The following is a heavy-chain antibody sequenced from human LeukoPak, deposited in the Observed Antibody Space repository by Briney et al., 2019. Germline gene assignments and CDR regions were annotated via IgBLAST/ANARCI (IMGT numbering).Heavy chain of an antibody. V-gene: IGHV3-30-3*01. J-gene: IGHJ4*02. CDR1: GFTFSSYA. CDR3: ARASVIAVAGINYFDY. D-gene: IGHD6-19*01. CDR2: ISYDGGNK. Sequence: GGSLRLSCAASGFTFSSYAMHWVRQAPGKGLEWVAVISYDGGNKYYADSVKGRFTISRDNSKNSLYLQMNSLRAEDTAVYYCARASVIAVAGINYFDYWGQGTLVTVSS.